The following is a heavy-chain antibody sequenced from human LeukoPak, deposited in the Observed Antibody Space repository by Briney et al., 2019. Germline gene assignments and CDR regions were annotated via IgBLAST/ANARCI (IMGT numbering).Heavy chain of an antibody. CDR1: GFTFSSYS. J-gene: IGHJ6*03. CDR2: IRYDGSNK. V-gene: IGHV3-30*02. D-gene: IGHD3-10*01. Sequence: GGSLRLSCAASGFTFSSYSINWVRQAPGKGLEWVAFIRYDGSNKYYADSVKGRFTISRDNSKNTLYLQMNSLRAEDTAVYYCAKPPYYYGVYYMDVWGKGTTVTISS. CDR3: AKPPYYYGVYYMDV.